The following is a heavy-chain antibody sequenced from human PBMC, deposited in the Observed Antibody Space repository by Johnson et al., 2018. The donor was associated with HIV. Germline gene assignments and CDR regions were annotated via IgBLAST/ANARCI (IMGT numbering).Heavy chain of an antibody. CDR3: AKDPPGVDDIHAFDI. Sequence: MLLVESGGGLVKPGGSLRLSCAASGFTFNDAWMTWVRQPPGKGLEWVGRIKSKTDGGTIEYAAPVKGRFTISRDDSKNTLYLQMNSLRAEDTAVYYCAKDPPGVDDIHAFDIWGQGTMVTVSS. V-gene: IGHV3-15*01. D-gene: IGHD3-9*01. CDR1: GFTFNDAW. J-gene: IGHJ3*02. CDR2: IKSKTDGGTI.